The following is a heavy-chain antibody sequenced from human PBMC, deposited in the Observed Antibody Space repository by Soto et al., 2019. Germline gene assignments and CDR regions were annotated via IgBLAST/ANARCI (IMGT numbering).Heavy chain of an antibody. V-gene: IGHV3-23*01. CDR1: GFTLNTYA. CDR3: VRRHSSGSYFLGWYFDL. CDR2: ISVSGVST. D-gene: IGHD3-22*01. Sequence: PGESLKISCAASGFTLNTYAMNWVRQTPGKGLEWVSGISVSGVSTYYADSVNGRFSISRDNSKNTLYLQLNSLRAEDSALYYCVRRHSSGSYFLGWYFDLWGRGTLVTVSS. J-gene: IGHJ2*01.